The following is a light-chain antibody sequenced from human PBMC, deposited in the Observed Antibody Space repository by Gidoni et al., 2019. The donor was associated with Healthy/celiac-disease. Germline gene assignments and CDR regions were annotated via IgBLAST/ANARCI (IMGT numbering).Light chain of an antibody. J-gene: IGKJ2*01. CDR2: GAS. Sequence: VLTQSPGTLSLSPGERATLYCRASKSVSSSYLAWYQQKPGQAPRLLIYGASSRATGIPDRFSGSGSGTEFTLTISRLEPEDFAVYYCQQYGSSPYTFGQGTKLEIK. CDR1: KSVSSSY. CDR3: QQYGSSPYT. V-gene: IGKV3-20*01.